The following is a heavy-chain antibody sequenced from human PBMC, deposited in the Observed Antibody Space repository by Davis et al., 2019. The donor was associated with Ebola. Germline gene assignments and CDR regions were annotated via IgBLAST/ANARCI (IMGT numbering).Heavy chain of an antibody. J-gene: IGHJ6*02. D-gene: IGHD2-8*02. Sequence: GESLKISCAASGFTFRGSAMHWVRQASGKGLEWVGRIRSKANSYATAYAASVKGRFTISRDDSKNTAYLQMNSLKTEDTAVYYCTRDSPVYCTGGVCYRSGGYYYGMDVWGQGTTVTVSS. CDR2: IRSKANSYAT. CDR3: TRDSPVYCTGGVCYRSGGYYYGMDV. CDR1: GFTFRGSA. V-gene: IGHV3-73*01.